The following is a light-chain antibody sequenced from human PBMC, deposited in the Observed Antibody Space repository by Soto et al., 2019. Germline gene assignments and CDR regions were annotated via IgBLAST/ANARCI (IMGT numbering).Light chain of an antibody. CDR3: SAWDASLNGYV. CDR2: SNY. CDR1: SSNIGSKT. Sequence: QSVLTQPPSASGTPGQRVTISCSGSSSNIGSKTVNWYQQLPGTAPKLLIYSNYQRPSGVPDRFSGSKSGTSASLAISGLQSEDEATYYCSAWDASLNGYVFVTGTKVTVL. J-gene: IGLJ1*01. V-gene: IGLV1-44*01.